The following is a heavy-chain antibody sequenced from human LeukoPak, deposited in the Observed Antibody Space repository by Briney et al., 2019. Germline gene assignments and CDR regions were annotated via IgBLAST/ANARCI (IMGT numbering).Heavy chain of an antibody. CDR1: GFTISSYA. D-gene: IGHD5-12*01. V-gene: IGHV3-23*01. J-gene: IGHJ3*02. CDR2: ISGSGGST. Sequence: GGSLRLSCAASGFTISSYAMSWVRQAPGKGLEWVSAISGSGGSTYYADSVKGRFTISRDNSKNTLYLQMYSLRAEDTAVYYCAKDRGLLSAPIWGQGTMVTVSS. CDR3: AKDRGLLSAPI.